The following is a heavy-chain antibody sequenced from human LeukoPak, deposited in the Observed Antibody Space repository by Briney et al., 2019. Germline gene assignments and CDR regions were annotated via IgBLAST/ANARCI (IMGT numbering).Heavy chain of an antibody. CDR3: ARHLYYSASAFWYIDL. CDR2: VSHSGNT. V-gene: IGHV4-39*01. J-gene: IGHJ2*01. D-gene: IGHD3-10*01. CDR1: GDSITSSDHY. Sequence: SETLSLTCTLSGDSITSSDHYWVWIRQSPGTGLEWIGSVSHSGNTYYKSSLRSRVTVSLDTSKNEFSLILTSVTAADTAEYYCARHLYYSASAFWYIDLWGRGTLVIVSP.